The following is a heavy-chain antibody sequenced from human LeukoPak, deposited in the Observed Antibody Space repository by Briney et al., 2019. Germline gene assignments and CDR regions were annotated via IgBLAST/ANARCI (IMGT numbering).Heavy chain of an antibody. CDR1: GGSISSSSYY. J-gene: IGHJ3*02. CDR3: AREGSSDAFDI. D-gene: IGHD2-2*01. Sequence: SETLSLTCTVSGGSISSSSYYWGWIRQPPGKGLEWIGSIYYSGSTYYNPSLKSRVTISVDTSKNQFSLKLSSVTAADTAVYYCAREGSSDAFDIWGQGTMVTVSS. V-gene: IGHV4-39*07. CDR2: IYYSGST.